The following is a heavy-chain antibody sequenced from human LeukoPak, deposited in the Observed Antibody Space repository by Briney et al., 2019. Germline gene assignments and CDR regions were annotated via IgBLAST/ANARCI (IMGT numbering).Heavy chain of an antibody. J-gene: IGHJ4*02. CDR2: IYTSGST. D-gene: IGHD2-2*01. CDR1: GGSISSYH. CDR3: AGVLPAANAGSYVDY. Sequence: SETLSLTCTVSGGSISSYHWSWIRQPAGKGLEWIGRIYTSGSTNYNPSLKSRVTMSVDTSKNQFSLKLSSVTAADTAVYYCAGVLPAANAGSYVDYWGQGTLVTVSS. V-gene: IGHV4-4*07.